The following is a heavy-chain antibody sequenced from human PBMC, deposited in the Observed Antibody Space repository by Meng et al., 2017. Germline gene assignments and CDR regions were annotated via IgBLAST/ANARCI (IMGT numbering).Heavy chain of an antibody. D-gene: IGHD3-10*01. V-gene: IGHV1-69*13. J-gene: IGHJ5*02. CDR3: ARDQGFTMVRGGYNWFDP. Sequence: SVKVSCKASGGTFSSYAISWVRQAPGQGLEWMGGIIPIFGTANYAQKFQGRVTITADESTSTAYMELSSLRSEDTAVYYCARDQGFTMVRGGYNWFDPWGQGTLVTVSS. CDR2: IIPIFGTA. CDR1: GGTFSSYA.